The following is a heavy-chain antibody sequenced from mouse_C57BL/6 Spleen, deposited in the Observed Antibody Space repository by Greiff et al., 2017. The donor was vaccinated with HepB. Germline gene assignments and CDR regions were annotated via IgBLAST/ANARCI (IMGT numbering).Heavy chain of an antibody. CDR1: GYAFSSSW. CDR2: IYPGDGDT. D-gene: IGHD3-3*01. CDR3: ARSDGDPAMDY. V-gene: IGHV1-82*01. J-gene: IGHJ4*01. Sequence: VMLVESGPELVKPGASVKISCKASGYAFSSSWMNWVKQRPGKGLEWIGRIYPGDGDTNYNGKFKGKATLTADKSSSTAYMQLSSLTSEDSAVYFCARSDGDPAMDYWGQGTSVTVSS.